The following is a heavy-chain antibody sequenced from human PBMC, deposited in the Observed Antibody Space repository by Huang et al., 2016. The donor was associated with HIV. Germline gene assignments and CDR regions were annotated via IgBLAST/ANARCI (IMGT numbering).Heavy chain of an antibody. Sequence: QAQLMQSGPEVKKPGASVKVSCKTYGYSFTDYGITWVRQAPGQGAGWVEWISAFNVETEIAQRLQGRVTLTKDPSTSMAYMELRSLRFDDTAVYFCARDPKYHRIGYYRQRRGIDVWGQGTMVSVSS. V-gene: IGHV1-18*01. D-gene: IGHD3-22*01. CDR3: ARDPKYHRIGYYRQRRGIDV. J-gene: IGHJ3*01. CDR1: GYSFTDYG. CDR2: ISAFNVET.